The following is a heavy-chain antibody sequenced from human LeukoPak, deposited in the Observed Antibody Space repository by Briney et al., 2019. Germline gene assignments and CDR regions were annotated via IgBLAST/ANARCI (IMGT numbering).Heavy chain of an antibody. CDR2: IYPGDSDT. J-gene: IGHJ2*01. D-gene: IGHD6-19*01. V-gene: IGHV5-51*01. CDR3: ARTAVAGTGGWYFDL. Sequence: GESLEISCKGSGYSFTSYWISWVRQMPGKGLEWMGIIYPGDSDTRYSPSFQGQFTISADKSISTAYLQWSSLKASDTAMYYCARTAVAGTGGWYFDLWGRGTLVTVSS. CDR1: GYSFTSYW.